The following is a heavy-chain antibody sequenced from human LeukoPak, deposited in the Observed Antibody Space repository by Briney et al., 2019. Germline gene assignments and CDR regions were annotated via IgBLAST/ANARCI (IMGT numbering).Heavy chain of an antibody. D-gene: IGHD1-1*01. V-gene: IGHV4-59*01. CDR1: GGSISSYY. Sequence: PSETLSLTCTVSGGSISSYYWSWIRQPPGKGLEWIGYIYYSGSTNYNPSLKSRVTISVDTSKNRFSLKLSSVTAADTAVYYCARDDNSAFDIWGQGTMVTVSS. CDR2: IYYSGST. J-gene: IGHJ3*02. CDR3: ARDDNSAFDI.